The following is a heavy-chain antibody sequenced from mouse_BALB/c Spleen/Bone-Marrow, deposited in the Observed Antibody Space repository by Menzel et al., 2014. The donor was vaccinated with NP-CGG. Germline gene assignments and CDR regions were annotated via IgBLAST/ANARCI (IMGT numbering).Heavy chain of an antibody. J-gene: IGHJ2*01. CDR3: ARVSYDYFDY. D-gene: IGHD2-4*01. CDR1: GFTFSDYY. Sequence: VQLKDSGGGLVKPGGSLKLSCAASGFTFSDYYMYWVRQTPEKRLEWVATISDGGSYTYYPDSVKGRFTISRDNAKNNLYLQMSSLKSEDTAMYYCARVSYDYFDYWGQGTTLTVSS. CDR2: ISDGGSYT. V-gene: IGHV5-4*02.